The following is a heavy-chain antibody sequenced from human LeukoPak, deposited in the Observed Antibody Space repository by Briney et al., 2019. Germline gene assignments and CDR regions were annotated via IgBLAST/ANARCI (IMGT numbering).Heavy chain of an antibody. V-gene: IGHV4-34*01. CDR1: GGSFSGYY. CDR2: INHSGST. CDR3: ANSPRVGATSAFDI. J-gene: IGHJ3*02. Sequence: SETLSLTCAVYGGSFSGYYWSWIRQPPGKGLDWIGEINHSGSTNYNPSLKSRVTISVDTSKNQFSLKLSSVTAADTAVYYCANSPRVGATSAFDIWGQGTMVTVSS. D-gene: IGHD1-26*01.